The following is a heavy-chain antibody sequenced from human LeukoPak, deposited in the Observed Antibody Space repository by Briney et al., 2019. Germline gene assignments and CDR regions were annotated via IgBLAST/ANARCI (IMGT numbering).Heavy chain of an antibody. Sequence: GGSLILSCAASGFTFSSYSMNRVRQAPGKGLEWVSSISSSSSYIYYADSVKGRFTISRDNAKNSLYLQMNSLRAEDTAVYYCARDRVKEDGYNYFSRYYYYGMYVWGQGTTVTVSS. J-gene: IGHJ6*02. CDR3: ARDRVKEDGYNYFSRYYYYGMYV. CDR2: ISSSSSYI. D-gene: IGHD5-24*01. CDR1: GFTFSSYS. V-gene: IGHV3-21*01.